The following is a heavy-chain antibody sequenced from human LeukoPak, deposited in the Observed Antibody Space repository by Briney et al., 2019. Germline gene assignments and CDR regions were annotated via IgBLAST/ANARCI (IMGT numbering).Heavy chain of an antibody. D-gene: IGHD3-22*01. V-gene: IGHV3-21*01. CDR1: GFTFSSYS. Sequence: RGSLRLSCAASGFTFSSYSMNWVRQAPGKGLEWVSFISTSSIYIYYADSVKGRFTISRGNAKNSLYLQMNSLRAEDTAVYYCVRVDSSGYGLHWGLDYWGQGTLVTVSS. CDR2: ISTSSIYI. CDR3: VRVDSSGYGLHWGLDY. J-gene: IGHJ4*02.